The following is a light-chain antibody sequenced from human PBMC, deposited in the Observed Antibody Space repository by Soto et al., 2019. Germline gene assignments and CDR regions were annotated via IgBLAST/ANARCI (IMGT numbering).Light chain of an antibody. Sequence: IGMTQSPATLSVSPGERVTLSCRASQSVSSSLAWYQQKPGQAPRLLIYGASTRANGIPARFSGSGSETEFTLSISSLQSEDFAVYYCQQYNNWITFGQGTRLEIK. CDR2: GAS. CDR1: QSVSSS. J-gene: IGKJ5*01. CDR3: QQYNNWIT. V-gene: IGKV3-15*01.